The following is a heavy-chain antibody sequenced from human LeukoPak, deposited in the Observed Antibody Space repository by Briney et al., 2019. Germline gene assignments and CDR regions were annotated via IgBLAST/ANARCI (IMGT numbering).Heavy chain of an antibody. J-gene: IGHJ4*02. CDR2: INPNSGGT. D-gene: IGHD3-3*01. V-gene: IGHV1-2*06. Sequence: GASVKVSCKASGYTFTGYYMHWVRQAPGQGLEWMGRINPNSGGTNYAQKFQGRVTMTRDTSISTAYMELSSLRSEDTAVYYCARVDFWSGYRGGGYWGQGTLVTVSS. CDR3: ARVDFWSGYRGGGY. CDR1: GYTFTGYY.